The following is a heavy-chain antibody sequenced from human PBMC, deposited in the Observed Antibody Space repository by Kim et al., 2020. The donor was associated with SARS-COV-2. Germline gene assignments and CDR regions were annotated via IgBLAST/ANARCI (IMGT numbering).Heavy chain of an antibody. V-gene: IGHV1-18*01. Sequence: ASVKVSCKASGYTFTSYGISWVRQAPGQGLEWMGWISAYNGNTNYAQKLQGRVTMTTDTSTSTAYMELRSLRSDDTAVYYCARAIQIFGVDYWFDPWGQGTLVTVSS. CDR3: ARAIQIFGVDYWFDP. J-gene: IGHJ5*02. D-gene: IGHD3-3*01. CDR1: GYTFTSYG. CDR2: ISAYNGNT.